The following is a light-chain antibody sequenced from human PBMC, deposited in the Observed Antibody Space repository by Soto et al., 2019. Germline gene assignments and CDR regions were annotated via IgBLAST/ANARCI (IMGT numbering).Light chain of an antibody. CDR3: EQTYSTPVT. CDR1: QNIYNY. V-gene: IGKV1-39*01. J-gene: IGKJ5*01. CDR2: AAS. Sequence: DIQMTQSPSSLSASVGDRVTVTCRTSQNIYNYLNWYQQKPVKAPKLLIYAASSVQSGVPSRFSGSGSGTDFTLTISSLQPEDFATYYCEQTYSTPVTFGQGTRL.